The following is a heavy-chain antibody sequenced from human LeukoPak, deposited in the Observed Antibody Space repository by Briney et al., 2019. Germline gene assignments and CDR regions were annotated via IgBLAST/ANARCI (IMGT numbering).Heavy chain of an antibody. V-gene: IGHV3-23*01. D-gene: IGHD6-19*01. Sequence: GGSLRLSCAASGFTFSTYAMSWVRQTPEKGLEWVSAISGGSKYYADSVKGRFTISRDNSKNTLSLQMNSLRAEDTAVYYCTKDNRGVEQWLVPRNDYWGQGTLVTVSS. CDR1: GFTFSTYA. CDR3: TKDNRGVEQWLVPRNDY. CDR2: ISGGSK. J-gene: IGHJ4*02.